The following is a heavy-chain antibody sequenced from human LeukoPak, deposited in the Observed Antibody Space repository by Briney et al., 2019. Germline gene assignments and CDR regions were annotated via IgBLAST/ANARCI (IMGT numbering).Heavy chain of an antibody. CDR3: AKEWYDYVWGSYPRGHP. V-gene: IGHV3-23*01. D-gene: IGHD3-16*02. Sequence: QPGGSLRLSCAASGITLSNYAMSWVRHAPGKGLEWVSAISGTGGSAFHADSVKGRLTISRDNTRNTVYLQMNSLRADDTALYYCAKEWYDYVWGSYPRGHPWGQGTLVTVSS. CDR1: GITLSNYA. J-gene: IGHJ5*02. CDR2: ISGTGGSA.